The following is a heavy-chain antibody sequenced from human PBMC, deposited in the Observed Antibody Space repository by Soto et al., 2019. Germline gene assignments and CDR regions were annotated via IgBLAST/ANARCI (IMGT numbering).Heavy chain of an antibody. D-gene: IGHD6-19*01. V-gene: IGHV3-11*05. CDR3: ARDRGAVTGQYFDY. CDR1: GFTFSAVY. CDR2: ISSSGTSA. J-gene: IGHJ4*02. Sequence: DWPGGSLRLSCAASGFTFSAVYMSWIRQAPNKGLEYISYISSSGTSANYADSVKGRFTISRDNAKNSLYLQMNSLRAEDTAVYYCARDRGAVTGQYFDYWGQGALVTVSS.